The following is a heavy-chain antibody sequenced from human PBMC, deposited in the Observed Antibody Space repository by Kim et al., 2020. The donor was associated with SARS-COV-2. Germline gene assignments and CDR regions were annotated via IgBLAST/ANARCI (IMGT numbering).Heavy chain of an antibody. Sequence: SVKVSCKASGGTFSSYAISWVRQAPGQGLEWMGGIIPIFGTANYAQKFQGRVTITADESTSTAYMELSSLRSEDTAVYYCARVVRGVIITPGNWYFDLWCRGTLVTVSS. V-gene: IGHV1-69*13. CDR2: IIPIFGTA. CDR1: GGTFSSYA. J-gene: IGHJ2*01. CDR3: ARVVRGVIITPGNWYFDL. D-gene: IGHD3-10*01.